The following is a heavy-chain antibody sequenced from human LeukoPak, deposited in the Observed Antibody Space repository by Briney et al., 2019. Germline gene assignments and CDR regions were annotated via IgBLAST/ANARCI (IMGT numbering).Heavy chain of an antibody. CDR2: IIPIFGTP. CDR3: ARAYMTATRHFDS. D-gene: IGHD2-21*02. Sequence: SVKVSCKTSGGTFSSYTISWVRQAPGQGLEWMGGIIPIFGTPHYAQKFQDRVTITADASTSTAYMELSSLRSEDTAVYYCARAYMTATRHFDSWGQGTLVTVSS. J-gene: IGHJ4*02. V-gene: IGHV1-69*01. CDR1: GGTFSSYT.